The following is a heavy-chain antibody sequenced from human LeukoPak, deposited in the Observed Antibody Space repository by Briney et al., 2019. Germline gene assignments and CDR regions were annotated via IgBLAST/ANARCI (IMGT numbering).Heavy chain of an antibody. V-gene: IGHV1-2*02. D-gene: IGHD6-19*01. CDR3: ARRSSGWYFDY. Sequence: ASVKVSCKASGYTFTSYGISWVRQAPGQGLEWMGWINPNSGGTNYAQKFQGRVTMTRDTSISTAYMELSRLRSDDTAVYYCARRSSGWYFDYWGQGTLVTVSS. CDR1: GYTFTSYG. J-gene: IGHJ4*02. CDR2: INPNSGGT.